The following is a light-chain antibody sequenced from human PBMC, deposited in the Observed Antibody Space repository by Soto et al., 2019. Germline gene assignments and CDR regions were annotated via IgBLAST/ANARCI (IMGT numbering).Light chain of an antibody. CDR3: SAWDNSLNGYV. J-gene: IGLJ1*01. Sequence: QSVLTQPLSVSASPGQRVTISCSGGSSNIGSNTVAWYQHLPGTAPPRLIFTAGQRPSGVPGRFSGSKSGASASLAISGLQSEDEGDYYCSAWDNSLNGYVFGPGTKVTVL. CDR1: SSNIGSNT. V-gene: IGLV1-44*01. CDR2: TAG.